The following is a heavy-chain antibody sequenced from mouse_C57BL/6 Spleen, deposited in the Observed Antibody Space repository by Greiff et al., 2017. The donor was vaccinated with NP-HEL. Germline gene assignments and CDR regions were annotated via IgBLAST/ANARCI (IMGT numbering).Heavy chain of an antibody. CDR1: YTFTDYYM. CDR2: YPGSGNTY. D-gene: IGHD2-2*01. Sequence: VQLQQSGPELVKPGASVKMSCKASGYTFTDYYMHWVKQKPGKGLEWIGEIYPGSGNTYYNEKFKGKATLTADTSSSTAYMQLSSLTSEDSAVYFCARGGLWLRREYFDVWGTGTTVTVSS. V-gene: IGHV1-83*01. J-gene: IGHJ1*03. CDR3: RGGLWLRREYFDV.